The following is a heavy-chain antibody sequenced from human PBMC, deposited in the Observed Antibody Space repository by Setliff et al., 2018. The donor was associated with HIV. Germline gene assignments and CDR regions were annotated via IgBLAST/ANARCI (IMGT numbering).Heavy chain of an antibody. Sequence: SETLSLTCTVSYGSISGHYWTWIRQPPGNGLEWIGYIHHSGGTQYNPSLMSRLTMSVDSSKNQFSLSLSSVTAADTAVYYCARTQPDTIFGVVVFDCWGQGKMVTVSS. CDR3: ARTQPDTIFGVVVFDC. D-gene: IGHD3-3*01. CDR1: YGSISGHY. V-gene: IGHV4-59*08. CDR2: IHHSGGT. J-gene: IGHJ4*02.